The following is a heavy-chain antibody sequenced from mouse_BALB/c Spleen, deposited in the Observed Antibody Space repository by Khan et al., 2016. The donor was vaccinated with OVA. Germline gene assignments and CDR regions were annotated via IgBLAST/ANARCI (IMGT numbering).Heavy chain of an antibody. J-gene: IGHJ2*01. Sequence: QVQLQQSGPELVKPGSSMKMSCKASGYTFTDYVLNWLKQRTGQGLEWIGEIFPGSGGTYYNEKLKGRATLTADKSSNTVYMQLSSLTSEDSAVYFCARSGYGSLVYWGQGTTLTVSS. V-gene: IGHV1-77*01. CDR1: GYTFTDYV. D-gene: IGHD1-1*01. CDR3: ARSGYGSLVY. CDR2: IFPGSGGT.